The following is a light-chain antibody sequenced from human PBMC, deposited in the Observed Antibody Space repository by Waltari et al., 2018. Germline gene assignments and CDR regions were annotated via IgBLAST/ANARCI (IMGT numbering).Light chain of an antibody. J-gene: IGKJ5*01. CDR2: GAS. CDR3: QQYGSSPPVT. CDR1: QSVSSSY. Sequence: EIVLTQSPGILSLSPGDSATLSCRASQSVSSSYLAWYQQKPGQAPRLLIYGASSRATGIPDRFSGSGSGTDFTLTISRLEPEDFAVYYCQQYGSSPPVTFGQGTRLEIK. V-gene: IGKV3-20*01.